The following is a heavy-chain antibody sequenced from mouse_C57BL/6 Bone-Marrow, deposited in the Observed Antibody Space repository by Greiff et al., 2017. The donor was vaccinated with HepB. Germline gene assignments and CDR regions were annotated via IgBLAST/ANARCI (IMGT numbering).Heavy chain of an antibody. J-gene: IGHJ3*01. CDR1: GYTFTDYN. CDR2: INPNNGGT. V-gene: IGHV1-18*01. D-gene: IGHD1-1*01. CDR3: ARRAPYGSSYVEFAY. Sequence: EVQLQESGPELVKPGASVKIPCKASGYTFTDYNMDWVKQSHGKSLEWIGDINPNNGGTIYNQKFKGKATLTVDKSSSTAYMELRSLTSEDTAVYYCARRAPYGSSYVEFAYWGQGTLVTVSA.